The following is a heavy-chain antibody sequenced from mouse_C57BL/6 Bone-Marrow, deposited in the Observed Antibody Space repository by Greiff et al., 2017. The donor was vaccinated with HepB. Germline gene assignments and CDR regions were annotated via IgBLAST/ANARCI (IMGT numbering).Heavy chain of an antibody. CDR3: ARRIYDYPYYAMDY. CDR2: IYPRSGNT. Sequence: VQLQESGAELARPGASVKLSCKASGYTFTSYGISWVKQRTGQGLEWIGEIYPRSGNTYYNEKFKGKATLTADKSSSTAYMELRSLTSEDSAVYFCARRIYDYPYYAMDYWGQGTSVTVSS. V-gene: IGHV1-81*01. CDR1: GYTFTSYG. D-gene: IGHD2-4*01. J-gene: IGHJ4*01.